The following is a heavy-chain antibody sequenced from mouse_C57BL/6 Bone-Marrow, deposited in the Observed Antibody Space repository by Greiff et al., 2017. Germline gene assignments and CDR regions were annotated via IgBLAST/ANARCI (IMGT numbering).Heavy chain of an antibody. CDR2: IYPGSGNT. V-gene: IGHV1-76*01. D-gene: IGHD1-1*01. J-gene: IGHJ2*01. CDR3: ASNHYYGSSFTGDY. CDR1: GYTFTDYY. Sequence: QVQLQQSGAELVRPGASVKLSCKASGYTFTDYYINWVKQRPGQGLEWIARIYPGSGNTYYNEKFKGKATLTAEKSSSTAYMQLSSLTSEDSAVYFCASNHYYGSSFTGDYWGQGTTLTVSS.